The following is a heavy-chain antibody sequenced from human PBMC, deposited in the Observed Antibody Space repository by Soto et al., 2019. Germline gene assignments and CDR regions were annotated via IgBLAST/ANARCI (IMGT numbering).Heavy chain of an antibody. CDR2: VYNSGST. Sequence: SETLSLTCTVSGGSISGNYWTWIRQPPGKGLEWIGYVYNSGSTNYNPSLKSRVTISEDTSKSQFSLKVNSMTAADTAVYYCARYRREAVAGYTLGNWGQGILVTVSS. CDR3: ARYRREAVAGYTLGN. J-gene: IGHJ4*02. V-gene: IGHV4-59*01. CDR1: GGSISGNY. D-gene: IGHD6-13*01.